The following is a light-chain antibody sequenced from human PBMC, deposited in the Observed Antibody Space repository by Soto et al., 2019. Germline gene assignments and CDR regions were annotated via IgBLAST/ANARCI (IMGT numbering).Light chain of an antibody. CDR2: DNN. V-gene: IGLV1-51*01. J-gene: IGLJ1*01. Sequence: QSVLTQPPSVSAAPGQKVTISCSGSSSNIGNNYVSWYRQLPGTAPKLLIYDNNKRPSGIPDRFSGSKSGTSATLGITGLQTGDEADYYCGTWDSSLSGGVFGTGTRSPS. CDR1: SSNIGNNY. CDR3: GTWDSSLSGGV.